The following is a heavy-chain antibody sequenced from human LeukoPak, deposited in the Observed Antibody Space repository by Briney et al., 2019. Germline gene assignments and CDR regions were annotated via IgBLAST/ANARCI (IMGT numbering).Heavy chain of an antibody. CDR3: AKDQTAGESAAAMI. D-gene: IGHD2-2*01. CDR2: ISGSGGST. CDR1: GFTFSSYA. Sequence: PGGSLRLSCAASGFTFSSYAMSWVRQAPGKGLEWVSAISGSGGSTYYADSVKGRFTISRDNSKNTLYLQMNSLGAEDTAVYYCAKDQTAGESAAAMIWGQGTMVTVSS. V-gene: IGHV3-23*01. J-gene: IGHJ3*02.